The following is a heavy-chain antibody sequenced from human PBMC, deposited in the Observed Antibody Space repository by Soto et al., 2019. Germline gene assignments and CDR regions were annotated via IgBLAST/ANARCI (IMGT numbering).Heavy chain of an antibody. CDR2: ISYDGSNK. J-gene: IGHJ1*01. CDR1: GFTFSSYG. D-gene: IGHD3-22*01. CDR3: AKDGYYYDSNGPFQH. V-gene: IGHV3-30*18. Sequence: LRLSCAASGFTFSSYGMHWVRQAPGKGLEWVAVISYDGSNKYYADSVKGRFTISRDNSKNTLYLQMNSLRAEDTAVYYCAKDGYYYDSNGPFQHWGQGTLVTVSS.